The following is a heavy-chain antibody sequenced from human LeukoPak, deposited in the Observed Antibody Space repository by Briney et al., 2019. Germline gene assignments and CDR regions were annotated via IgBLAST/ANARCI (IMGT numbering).Heavy chain of an antibody. J-gene: IGHJ4*02. CDR1: GFTFSSYA. Sequence: GGSLRLSCAASGFTFSSYAMSGVRQAPGKGLEWVSAISGSGGSIYYADSVKGRFTISRDNSKNTLYLQMNSLRAEDTAVYYCAKDLSPYWEWFGELITLNFDYWGQGTLVTVSS. CDR3: AKDLSPYWEWFGELITLNFDY. D-gene: IGHD3-10*01. CDR2: ISGSGGSI. V-gene: IGHV3-23*01.